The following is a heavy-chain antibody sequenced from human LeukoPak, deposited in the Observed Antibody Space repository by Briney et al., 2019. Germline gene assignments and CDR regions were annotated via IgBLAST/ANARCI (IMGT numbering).Heavy chain of an antibody. CDR2: ISGSGYYS. CDR1: RFTFNRYA. V-gene: IGHV3-23*01. Sequence: GGSLRLSCAVSRFTFNRYAISWVRQAPGKGLEWVSVISGSGYYSYYADSVKGRFTVSRDNSKTTLYLQMNSLRADDTAVYYCAKGGPTGSNYFDFWGQGTLVTVSS. J-gene: IGHJ4*02. CDR3: AKGGPTGSNYFDF. D-gene: IGHD1-26*01.